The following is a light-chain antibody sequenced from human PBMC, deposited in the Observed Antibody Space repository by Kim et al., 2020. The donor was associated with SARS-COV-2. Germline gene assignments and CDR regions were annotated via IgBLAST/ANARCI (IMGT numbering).Light chain of an antibody. CDR1: QDISRY. Sequence: DIQMTQSPSSLSASVGDRVTITCRASQDISRYLNWYQQKPGKAPKLLIYTASSLQSGVPSRFTGSGSETDFTLTISSLQPEDFAAYCCKQTYSASRRFGKGTKGDI. CDR2: TAS. J-gene: IGKJ1*01. CDR3: KQTYSASRR. V-gene: IGKV1-39*01.